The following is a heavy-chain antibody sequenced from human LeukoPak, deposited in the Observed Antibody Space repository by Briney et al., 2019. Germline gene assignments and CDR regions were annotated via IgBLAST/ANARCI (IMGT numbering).Heavy chain of an antibody. CDR2: IIPIFGTA. Sequence: ASVKVSCKASGGTFSSYAISWVRQAPGQGLEWMGGIIPIFGTANYAQKFQGRVTITADESTSTAYMELSSLRSEDTAVYYCASRMVRGVNFCYYYYYMDVWGKGTTVTISS. CDR3: ASRMVRGVNFCYYYYYMDV. V-gene: IGHV1-69*13. CDR1: GGTFSSYA. J-gene: IGHJ6*03. D-gene: IGHD3-10*01.